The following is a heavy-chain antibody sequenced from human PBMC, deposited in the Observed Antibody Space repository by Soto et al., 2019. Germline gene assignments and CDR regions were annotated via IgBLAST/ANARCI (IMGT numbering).Heavy chain of an antibody. D-gene: IGHD1-1*01. J-gene: IGHJ3*02. V-gene: IGHV3-30*02. Sequence: PGGSLRLSCAASGFTFSSYGMHWVRQAPGKGLEWVAVIWYDGSNKYYADSVRGRFTISRDNSKNTVDLQMNSLRAEDTAVYYCAKALATGTFGGFDIWGQGTMVTVSS. CDR2: IWYDGSNK. CDR3: AKALATGTFGGFDI. CDR1: GFTFSSYG.